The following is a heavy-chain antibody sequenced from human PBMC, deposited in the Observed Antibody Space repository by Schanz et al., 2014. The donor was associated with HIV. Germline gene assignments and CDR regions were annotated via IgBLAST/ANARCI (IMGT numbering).Heavy chain of an antibody. V-gene: IGHV1-69*06. CDR2: IMPSFGTA. CDR3: VRAAFSSEYYYGMDV. D-gene: IGHD3-3*02. J-gene: IGHJ6*02. CDR1: GGPFSSHA. Sequence: QLQLAQSGAEVTKPGSSVKLSCKASGGPFSSHALSWVRQAPGQGLEWMGAIMPSFGTASYAQKFQGRVTISADKSTDTAYMELSSLRSADTAVYFCVRAAFSSEYYYGMDVWGQGTTVTVSS.